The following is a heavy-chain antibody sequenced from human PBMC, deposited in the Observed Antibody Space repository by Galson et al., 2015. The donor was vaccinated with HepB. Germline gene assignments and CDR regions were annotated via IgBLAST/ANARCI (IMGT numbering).Heavy chain of an antibody. V-gene: IGHV1-46*01. CDR2: INPSGGST. D-gene: IGHD2-21*02. Sequence: SVKVSCKASGYTFTSYYMHWVRQAPGQGLEWMGIINPSGGSTSYAQKFQGRVTMTRDTSTSTVYMELSSLRSEDTAVYYRARDQAYCGGDCYPTYYYYYGMDVWGQGTTVTVSS. CDR3: ARDQAYCGGDCYPTYYYYYGMDV. J-gene: IGHJ6*02. CDR1: GYTFTSYY.